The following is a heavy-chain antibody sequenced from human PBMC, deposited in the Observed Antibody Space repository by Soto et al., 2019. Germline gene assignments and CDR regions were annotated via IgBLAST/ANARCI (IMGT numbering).Heavy chain of an antibody. CDR1: GFTFSSYW. CDR2: IKQDGSEK. J-gene: IGHJ4*02. V-gene: IGHV3-7*01. D-gene: IGHD2-2*01. Sequence: VGSLRLSCAASGFTFSSYWMSWVRQAPGKGLEWVANIKQDGSEKYYVDSVKGRFTISRDNAKNSLYLQMNSLRAEDTAVYYCARGRGCSTGCHNFDYWGQGTLVTVSS. CDR3: ARGRGCSTGCHNFDY.